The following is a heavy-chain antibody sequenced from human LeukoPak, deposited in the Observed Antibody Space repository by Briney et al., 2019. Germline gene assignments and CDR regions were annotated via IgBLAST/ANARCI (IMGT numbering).Heavy chain of an antibody. J-gene: IGHJ4*02. Sequence: SETLSLXCTVSGGSISSSSYYWGWIRQPPGKGLEWIGRIYTSGSTHYNPSLKSRVTISVDTSKNQFSLKLNSVTAADTAVYYCARTGGDYSYYFDSWGQGTLVTVSS. CDR3: ARTGGDYSYYFDS. CDR1: GGSISSSSYY. V-gene: IGHV4-39*01. D-gene: IGHD4-17*01. CDR2: IYTSGST.